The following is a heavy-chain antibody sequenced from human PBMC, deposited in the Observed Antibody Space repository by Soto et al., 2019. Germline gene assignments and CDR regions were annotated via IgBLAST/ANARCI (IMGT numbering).Heavy chain of an antibody. D-gene: IGHD4-17*01. CDR1: GGTFSSYA. CDR3: ARDPATVTTTGKVFNYSYGMAV. CDR2: IIPIFGTA. J-gene: IGHJ6*02. Sequence: QVQLVQSGAEVKKPGSSVKVSCKASGGTFSSYAISWVRQAPGQVLEWMGGIIPIFGTANYAQKFKGRVTITADESTSTAYMELSSLRSEDTAVYYCARDPATVTTTGKVFNYSYGMAVWGQGNTVTVSS. V-gene: IGHV1-69*01.